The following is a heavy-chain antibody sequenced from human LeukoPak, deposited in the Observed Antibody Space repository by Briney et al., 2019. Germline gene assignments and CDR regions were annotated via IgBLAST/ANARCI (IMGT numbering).Heavy chain of an antibody. CDR3: ARHVDTAMVNSDY. CDR2: IYPGDSDT. J-gene: IGHJ4*02. V-gene: IGHV5-51*01. CDR1: GYSFANYW. D-gene: IGHD5-18*01. Sequence: GESLKISCKGSGYSFANYWIGWVRQMPGKGLEWMGVIYPGDSDTRYGPSFQGQVTISADKSISTAYLQWSSLKASDSAMYYCARHVDTAMVNSDYWGQGTLVTVSS.